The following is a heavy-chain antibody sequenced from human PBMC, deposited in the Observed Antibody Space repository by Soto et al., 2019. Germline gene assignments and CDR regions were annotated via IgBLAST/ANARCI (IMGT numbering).Heavy chain of an antibody. CDR3: VKAVFSGYYYVPFDY. J-gene: IGHJ4*02. Sequence: GGALRLSCAASGFTFSSFAMHWVRQAPGKGLEWVAVISYDGSNKYYADSVKGRFTISRDNSKNTLYLQMSSLRTEDTAVYYCVKAVFSGYYYVPFDYWGQGTLVTVSS. D-gene: IGHD3-22*01. V-gene: IGHV3-30*18. CDR1: GFTFSSFA. CDR2: ISYDGSNK.